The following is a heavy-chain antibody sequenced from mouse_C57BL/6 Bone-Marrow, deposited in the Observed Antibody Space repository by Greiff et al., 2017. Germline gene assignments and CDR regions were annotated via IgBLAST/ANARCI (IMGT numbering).Heavy chain of an antibody. V-gene: IGHV5-6*01. J-gene: IGHJ3*01. D-gene: IGHD2-3*01. CDR3: ARLFNGYYVPY. CDR2: ISSGGSYT. Sequence: EVKLMESGGDLVKPGGSLKLSCAASGFTFSSYGMSWVRQTPDKRLEWVATISSGGSYTYYPDSVKGRFTISRDNAKNTLYLQMSSLKSEDTAMYYCARLFNGYYVPYWGQGTLVTVSA. CDR1: GFTFSSYG.